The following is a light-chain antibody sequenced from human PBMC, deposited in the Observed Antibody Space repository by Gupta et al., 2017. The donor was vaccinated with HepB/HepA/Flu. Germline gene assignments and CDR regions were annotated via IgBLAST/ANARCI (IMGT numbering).Light chain of an antibody. CDR2: SAS. CDR3: QPNNLDIPT. CDR1: QGIRAD. Sequence: IQLTQSPSSLSASVGDRVTITFRASQGIRADLSWYQKKPGRAPKRLSDSASSLQNVCPTFGGGGGSRQVCIPTSSRVQAEFAAIYSGQPNNLDIPTFGQGTQLEI. V-gene: IGKV1-17*01. J-gene: IGKJ2*01.